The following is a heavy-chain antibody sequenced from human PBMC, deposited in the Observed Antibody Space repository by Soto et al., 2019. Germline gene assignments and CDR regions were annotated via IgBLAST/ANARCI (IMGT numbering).Heavy chain of an antibody. CDR1: GASVSSGPYS. D-gene: IGHD3-16*01. V-gene: IGHV4-30-2*01. CDR3: AKLGDCRIGACYQKWFDP. J-gene: IGHJ5*02. Sequence: SETLSLTCAVSGASVSSGPYSWGWIRQPPGGGLEWIGYIFHTGGAYYNPSLKSRAVISLDRTKNHVSLSLASVTAADTAIYYCAKLGDCRIGACYQKWFDPWGQGTLVTVSS. CDR2: IFHTGGA.